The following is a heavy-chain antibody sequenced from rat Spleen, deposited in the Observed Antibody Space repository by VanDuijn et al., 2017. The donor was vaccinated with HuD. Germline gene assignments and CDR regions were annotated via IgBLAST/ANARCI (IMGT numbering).Heavy chain of an antibody. D-gene: IGHD1-4*01. CDR1: GFSLTTYH. V-gene: IGHV2-15*01. J-gene: IGHJ2*01. CDR2: IWAGGGT. Sequence: QVRLKESGPGLVQPAQTLSLTCTVSGFSLTTYHVSWVRQPPGKSLVWMGIIWAGGGTNYNSAVKSRLSISRDTSKSQVFLKMNSLQTEDTAIYFCTKECYPGITPLYFDYWGQGVMVTVSS. CDR3: TKECYPGITPLYFDY.